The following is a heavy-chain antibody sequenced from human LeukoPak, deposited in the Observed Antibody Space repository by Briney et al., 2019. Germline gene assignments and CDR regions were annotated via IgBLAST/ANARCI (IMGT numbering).Heavy chain of an antibody. CDR3: ARFVVVPTDAFDI. CDR2: IYYSGST. J-gene: IGHJ3*02. Sequence: SETLSLTCTVSGGSISSSSYYWGWIRQPPGKGLEWIGSIYYSGSTYYNPSLKSRVTISVDTSKNQFSLKLSSVNAPDTAVYYCARFVVVPTDAFDIWGEGTMVTVSP. CDR1: GGSISSSSYY. V-gene: IGHV4-39*07. D-gene: IGHD2-2*01.